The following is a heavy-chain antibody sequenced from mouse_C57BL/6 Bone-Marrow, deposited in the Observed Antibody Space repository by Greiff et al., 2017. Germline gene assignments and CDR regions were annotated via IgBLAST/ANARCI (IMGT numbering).Heavy chain of an antibody. D-gene: IGHD1-1*01. Sequence: EVKLMESGGDLVKPGGSLKLSCAASGFTFSSYGMSWVRQTPDKRLEWVATISSGGSYTYYPDSVKGRLTIYRENAKNTLYLQMSSLKSEDTAMYYCARHAPHYGSRPYGYFDVWGTGTTVTVSS. J-gene: IGHJ1*03. CDR3: ARHAPHYGSRPYGYFDV. CDR2: ISSGGSYT. CDR1: GFTFSSYG. V-gene: IGHV5-6*01.